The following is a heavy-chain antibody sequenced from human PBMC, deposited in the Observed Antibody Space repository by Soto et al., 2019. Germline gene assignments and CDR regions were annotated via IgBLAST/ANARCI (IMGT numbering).Heavy chain of an antibody. CDR2: INHSGLT. Sequence: QVQLQQWGAGLLKPSETLSLTCAVYGGSFSGYYWTCIRQPPGTGLEWIGEINHSGLTNYNPSLNSRDTISVDTSKNQFSLKLTSVTAADTAVYYCARDKVTGLFDYWGQGTQVTGSS. J-gene: IGHJ4*02. CDR3: ARDKVTGLFDY. V-gene: IGHV4-34*01. CDR1: GGSFSGYY. D-gene: IGHD2-8*02.